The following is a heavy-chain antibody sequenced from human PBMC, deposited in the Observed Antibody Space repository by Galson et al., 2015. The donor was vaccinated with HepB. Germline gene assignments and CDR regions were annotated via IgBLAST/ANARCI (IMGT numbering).Heavy chain of an antibody. Sequence: SLRLSCAASGFTFSSYGMHWVRQAPGKGLEWVAVISYDGSNKYYADSVKGRFTISRDNSKNTLYLQMNSLRAEDTAVYYCAKDRDYDYVWGGYRRALDYWGQGTLVTVSS. CDR2: ISYDGSNK. J-gene: IGHJ4*02. CDR3: AKDRDYDYVWGGYRRALDY. D-gene: IGHD3-16*02. CDR1: GFTFSSYG. V-gene: IGHV3-30*18.